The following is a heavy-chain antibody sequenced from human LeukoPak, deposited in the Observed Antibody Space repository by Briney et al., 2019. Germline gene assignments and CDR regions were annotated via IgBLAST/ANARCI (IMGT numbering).Heavy chain of an antibody. D-gene: IGHD2-15*01. Sequence: GGSLRLSCAASGFIFSTYGMHWVRQAPGKGLEWVAVIWYDGCIKYYADSVKGRFTISRDNSKNTLYLQMDTLRAEDTALYYCARAVGPFDYWGQGTLVTVSS. CDR1: GFIFSTYG. J-gene: IGHJ4*02. CDR3: ARAVGPFDY. V-gene: IGHV3-33*01. CDR2: IWYDGCIK.